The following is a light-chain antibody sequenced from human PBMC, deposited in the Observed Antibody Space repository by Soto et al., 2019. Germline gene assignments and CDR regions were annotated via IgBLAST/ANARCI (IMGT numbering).Light chain of an antibody. J-gene: IGLJ3*02. Sequence: QSALTQPPSASGSPGQSVTISCTGTSSDIGVYDYVSWYQQKSGKAPKLLIFEVIRRPSGVPDRFSGSKSGNTAPLTVSGLQAEDEGDYYCIPCAGTHNHVFGGGTNLTVL. V-gene: IGLV2-8*01. CDR2: EVI. CDR3: IPCAGTHNHV. CDR1: SSDIGVYDY.